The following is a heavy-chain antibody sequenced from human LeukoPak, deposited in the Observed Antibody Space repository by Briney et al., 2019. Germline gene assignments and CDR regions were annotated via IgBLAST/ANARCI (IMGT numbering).Heavy chain of an antibody. J-gene: IGHJ1*01. CDR3: ARLINTMVMALG. CDR2: FYHGEKT. Sequence: SETLSLTCFVAGGSISGSDYYWGWIRQSPGKGLEWIGRFYHGEKTYYNPTLKSRVTISVDTSKNQFSLRVNSVTTADTAIYYCARLINTMVMALGWGQGTLVTVSS. CDR1: GGSISGSDYY. D-gene: IGHD3-10*01. V-gene: IGHV4-39*01.